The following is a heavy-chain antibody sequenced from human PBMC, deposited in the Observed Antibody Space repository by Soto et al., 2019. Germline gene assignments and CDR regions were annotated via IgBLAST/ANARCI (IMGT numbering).Heavy chain of an antibody. D-gene: IGHD3-10*01. CDR2: IIPIFGTA. J-gene: IGHJ6*02. V-gene: IGHV1-69*13. CDR1: GGTFSSYA. Sequence: SVKVSCKASGGTFSSYAISWVRQAPGQGLEWMGGIIPIFGTANYAQKFQGRVTITADESTSTAYMELSSLRSEDTAVYYCARVVGYGSGYYYGMDVWGQGTTVTVSS. CDR3: ARVVGYGSGYYYGMDV.